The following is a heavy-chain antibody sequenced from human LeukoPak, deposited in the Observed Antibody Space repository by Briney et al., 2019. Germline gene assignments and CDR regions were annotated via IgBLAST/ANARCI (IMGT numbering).Heavy chain of an antibody. CDR3: ARDLGYSYSFDP. CDR2: IYYSGST. V-gene: IGHV4-39*07. Sequence: SETLSLTCTVSGGSISSSSYYWGWIRQPPGEGLEWIGSIYYSGSTYYNPSLKSRVTISVDTSKNQFSLKLSSVTAADTAVYYCARDLGYSYSFDPWGQGTLVTVSS. J-gene: IGHJ5*02. CDR1: GGSISSSSYY. D-gene: IGHD5-18*01.